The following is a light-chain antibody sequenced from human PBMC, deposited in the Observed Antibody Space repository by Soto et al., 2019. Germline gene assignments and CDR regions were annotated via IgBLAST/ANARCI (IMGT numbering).Light chain of an antibody. Sequence: QSVLTQPPSASGTPGQRVTISCSGSSSNIGSNYVYWYQQLPGTAPKLLIYSNIQRPSGVPDRFSGSKSGTSASLAISGLRSEDEADYYCAAWDDSLNGYVFGTGTKVTVL. CDR1: SSNIGSNY. J-gene: IGLJ1*01. CDR3: AAWDDSLNGYV. CDR2: SNI. V-gene: IGLV1-47*02.